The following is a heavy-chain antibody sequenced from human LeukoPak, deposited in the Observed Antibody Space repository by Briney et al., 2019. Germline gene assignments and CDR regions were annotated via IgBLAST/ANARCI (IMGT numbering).Heavy chain of an antibody. CDR2: ISYDGSSQ. CDR1: GVTFSSYA. Sequence: PGRSLRLSCAASGVTFSSYALHWGRQAPGKGLEWVAVISYDGSSQFYADSVKGRFTFSRDSSRNTLYLQMNILRAEDTAVYYCARDRVSVGSPRDGLDVWGQGTTVTVSS. V-gene: IGHV3-30-3*01. J-gene: IGHJ6*02. CDR3: ARDRVSVGSPRDGLDV. D-gene: IGHD4-23*01.